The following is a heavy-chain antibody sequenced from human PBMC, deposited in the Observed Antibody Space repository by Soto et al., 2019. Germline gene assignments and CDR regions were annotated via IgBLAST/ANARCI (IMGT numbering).Heavy chain of an antibody. Sequence: QVQLQESGPGLVKPSETLSLTCTVSGGSISSYYWSWIRQPPGKGLEWIGYIYYGGSTNYNPSLKSRVTISVDTSKNQFSLKLSSVTAADTAVYYCARDVAAAGTDAFDIWGQGTMVTVSS. V-gene: IGHV4-59*01. CDR2: IYYGGST. D-gene: IGHD6-13*01. CDR3: ARDVAAAGTDAFDI. CDR1: GGSISSYY. J-gene: IGHJ3*02.